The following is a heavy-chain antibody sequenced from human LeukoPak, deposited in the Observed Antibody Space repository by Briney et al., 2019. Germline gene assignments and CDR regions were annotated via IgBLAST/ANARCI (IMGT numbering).Heavy chain of an antibody. D-gene: IGHD6-13*01. V-gene: IGHV1-2*04. J-gene: IGHJ4*02. CDR2: INPNSGGT. Sequence: GASVKVSCKASGYTFTGYYMHWVRQAPGQGLEWIGWINPNSGGTNYAQKFQGWVTMTRDTSISTAYMELSRLRSDDTAVYYCARAASSSLTSFDYWGQGTLVTVSS. CDR3: ARAASSSLTSFDY. CDR1: GYTFTGYY.